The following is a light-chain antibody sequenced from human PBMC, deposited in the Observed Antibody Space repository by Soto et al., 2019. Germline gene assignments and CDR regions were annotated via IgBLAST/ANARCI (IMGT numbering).Light chain of an antibody. CDR1: QSVSSSY. Sequence: EIVLTQSPGTLSLSPGERATLSCRASQSVSSSYLAWYQQRPGRAPRLLIYGASSRATGIPDRFSGSGSGTDFMLTISRLEPQDFAVYYCQRYGSSPLTFDGGTKVEI. J-gene: IGKJ4*01. CDR3: QRYGSSPLT. V-gene: IGKV3-20*01. CDR2: GAS.